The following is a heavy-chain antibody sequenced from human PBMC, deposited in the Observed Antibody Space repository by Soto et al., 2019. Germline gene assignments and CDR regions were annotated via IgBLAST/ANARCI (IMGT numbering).Heavy chain of an antibody. D-gene: IGHD2-2*01. J-gene: IGHJ6*02. Sequence: SETLSLTCTVSGGSISSGDYYWSWIRQPPGKGLEWIGYIYYSGSTYYNPSLKSRVTISVDTSKNQFSLKLSSVTAADTAVYYCARDIVVVPAATSYYYYYGMDVWGQGTTVTVSS. CDR2: IYYSGST. CDR3: ARDIVVVPAATSYYYYYGMDV. V-gene: IGHV4-30-4*01. CDR1: GGSISSGDYY.